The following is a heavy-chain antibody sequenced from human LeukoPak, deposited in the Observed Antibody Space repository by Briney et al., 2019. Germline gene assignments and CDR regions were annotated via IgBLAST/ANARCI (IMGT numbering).Heavy chain of an antibody. CDR2: ISGTSGNT. Sequence: PGGSLRLSCAASGFTFSIYAMSWVRQAPRKGLEWVSSISGTSGNTYYADSVKGRFAISRDNAKNSLYLQMHSLRAEDTAVYYCARERRVAVAGSASWFAPWGQGTLVTVSS. J-gene: IGHJ5*02. CDR3: ARERRVAVAGSASWFAP. D-gene: IGHD6-19*01. V-gene: IGHV3-23*01. CDR1: GFTFSIYA.